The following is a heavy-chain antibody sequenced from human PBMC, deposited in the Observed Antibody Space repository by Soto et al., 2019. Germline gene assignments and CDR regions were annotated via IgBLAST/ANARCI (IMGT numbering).Heavy chain of an antibody. Sequence: GGSLRLSCAASGFTFSIYSMNWVRQAPGKGLEWVSYMTSDSNTIHYADSVKGRFTISRDNAKSSVYLQMNSLRAEDTALYYCARGVSFGFDFWGQGTMVTVSS. CDR3: ARGVSFGFDF. CDR1: GFTFSIYS. J-gene: IGHJ3*01. D-gene: IGHD3-3*01. CDR2: MTSDSNTI. V-gene: IGHV3-48*01.